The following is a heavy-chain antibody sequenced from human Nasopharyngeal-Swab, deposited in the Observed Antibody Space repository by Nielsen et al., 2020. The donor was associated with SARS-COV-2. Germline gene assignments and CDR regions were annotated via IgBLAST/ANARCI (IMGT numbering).Heavy chain of an antibody. CDR1: GFTFSDYY. CDR2: ISSSGSTI. J-gene: IGHJ4*02. V-gene: IGHV3-11*04. D-gene: IGHD2-8*02. CDR3: AREGCTGGVCYYYFDY. Sequence: GGSLRLSCAASGFTFSDYYMSWIRQAPGKGLEWVSYISSSGSTIYYADSVKGRFTISRDNAKNSLYLQMNSLRAEDTAVYYCAREGCTGGVCYYYFDYWGQGTLVTVSS.